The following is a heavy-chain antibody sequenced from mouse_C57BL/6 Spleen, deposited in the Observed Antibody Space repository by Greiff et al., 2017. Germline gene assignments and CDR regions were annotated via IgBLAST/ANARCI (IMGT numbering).Heavy chain of an antibody. CDR1: GYSITSGYY. CDR2: ISYDGSN. CDR3: ARGVTTVVEEGYFDY. Sequence: ESGPGLVKPSQSLSLTCSVTGYSITSGYYWNWIRQFPGNKLEWMGYISYDGSNNYNPSLKNRISITRDTSKNQSFLKLNSVTTEDTATYYCARGVTTVVEEGYFDYWGQGTTLTVSS. D-gene: IGHD1-1*01. V-gene: IGHV3-6*01. J-gene: IGHJ2*01.